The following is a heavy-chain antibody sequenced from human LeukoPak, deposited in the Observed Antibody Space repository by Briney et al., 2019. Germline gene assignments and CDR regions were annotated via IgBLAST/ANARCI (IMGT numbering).Heavy chain of an antibody. J-gene: IGHJ4*02. Sequence: GGSLRLSCAASGFTFNSFAMSWIRQAPGKGLEWVSYISSSGSTIYYADSVKGRFTISRDNAKNSLYLQMNSLRAEDTAVYYCARDKAWSSSGYYDYWGQGTLVTVSS. CDR3: ARDKAWSSSGYYDY. CDR2: ISSSGSTI. CDR1: GFTFNSFA. D-gene: IGHD3-22*01. V-gene: IGHV3-11*01.